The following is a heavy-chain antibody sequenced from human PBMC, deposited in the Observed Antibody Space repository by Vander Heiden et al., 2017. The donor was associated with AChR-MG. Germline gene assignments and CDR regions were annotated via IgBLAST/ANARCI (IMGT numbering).Heavy chain of an antibody. D-gene: IGHD1-26*01. J-gene: IGHJ4*02. CDR2: IYSSGST. CDR3: ARGRVGSTTPFDY. Sequence: EVQLMESGGGFIQPGGSLRLSCAASGCTVRSSYMSWVRQAPGKGLEWVSTIYSSGSTYYTDSVKGRFTISRDNSKNTLYLQMNSLRVEDTAVYFCARGRVGSTTPFDYWGQGTLVTVSS. CDR1: GCTVRSSY. V-gene: IGHV3-53*01.